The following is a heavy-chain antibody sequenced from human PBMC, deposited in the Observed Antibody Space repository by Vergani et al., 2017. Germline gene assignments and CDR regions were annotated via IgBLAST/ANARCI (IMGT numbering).Heavy chain of an antibody. CDR1: GFTFSSYS. D-gene: IGHD6-6*01. CDR3: ARPYSSSSGLYFDY. J-gene: IGHJ4*02. V-gene: IGHV3-21*01. CDR2: ISSSSSYI. Sequence: VQLVESGGGLVKPGGSLRLSCAASGFTFSSYSMHWVRQAPGKGLEWVSSISSSSSYIYYADSVKGRFTISRDNAKNSLYLQMNSLRAEDTAVYYCARPYSSSSGLYFDYWGQGTLVTVSS.